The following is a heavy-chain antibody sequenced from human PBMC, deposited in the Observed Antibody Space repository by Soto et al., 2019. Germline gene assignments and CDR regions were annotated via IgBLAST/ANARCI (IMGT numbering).Heavy chain of an antibody. CDR2: ISSSSSTI. CDR3: AREGDRLEWPDY. Sequence: EVQLVESGGGLVQPGGSLRVSCAASGFTFSYYSMNWVRQAPGKGLEWVSYISSSSSTIYYADSVKGRVTISGDNAKNALYLQMNSRRDEDTAVYYCAREGDRLEWPDYWGQGTLVTVSS. V-gene: IGHV3-48*02. CDR1: GFTFSYYS. J-gene: IGHJ4*02. D-gene: IGHD3-3*01.